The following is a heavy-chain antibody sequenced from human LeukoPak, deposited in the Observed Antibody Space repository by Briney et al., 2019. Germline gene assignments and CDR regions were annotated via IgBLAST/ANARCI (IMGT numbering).Heavy chain of an antibody. CDR1: GYTFTSYA. V-gene: IGHV7-4-1*02. D-gene: IGHD2-21*02. Sequence: ASVKVSCKASGYTFTSYAMNWVRQAPGQGLEWMGWINTNTGNPTYAQGFTGRFVFSLDTSVNTAYLQISSLKAEDTAVYYCATEFLVVTTGGWSDPWGQGTLVTVSS. J-gene: IGHJ5*02. CDR2: INTNTGNP. CDR3: ATEFLVVTTGGWSDP.